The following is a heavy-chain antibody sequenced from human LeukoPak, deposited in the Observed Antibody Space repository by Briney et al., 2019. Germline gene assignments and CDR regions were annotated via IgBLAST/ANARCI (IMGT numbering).Heavy chain of an antibody. CDR3: ARVRSSSSGTYFDY. J-gene: IGHJ4*02. CDR2: ISYDGSNK. D-gene: IGHD6-13*01. Sequence: PGGSLRLSCAASGFTFSSYAMHWVRQAPGKGLEWVAVISYDGSNKYYADSVKGRFTISRDNSKNTLYLQMNSLRAEDTAVYYCARVRSSSSGTYFDYWGQGTLVTVSS. V-gene: IGHV3-30*04. CDR1: GFTFSSYA.